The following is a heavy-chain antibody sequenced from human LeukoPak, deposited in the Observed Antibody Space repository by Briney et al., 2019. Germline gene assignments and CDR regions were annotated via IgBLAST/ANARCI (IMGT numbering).Heavy chain of an antibody. V-gene: IGHV4-61*03. D-gene: IGHD6-19*01. CDR2: IYYSGST. Sequence: RRPPVIKQKWIGYIYYSGSTHYNPSLKSRAAISVDTSKNHFSLKLSSVTAADTAVYSCARVLAVAGTSFDDWGQGVLVTVS. CDR3: ARVLAVAGTSFDD. J-gene: IGHJ4*02.